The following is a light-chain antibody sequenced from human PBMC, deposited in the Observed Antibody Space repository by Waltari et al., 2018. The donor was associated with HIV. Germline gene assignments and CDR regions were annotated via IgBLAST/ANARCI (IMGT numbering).Light chain of an antibody. CDR1: SGINVGTYR. CDR2: YKSDSDK. CDR3: MIWHSSFVV. V-gene: IGLV5-45*02. Sequence: QAVLTQPSSLSASPGASASLTCTLRSGINVGTYRIYWYQQKTGSPPQYLLRYKSDSDKQQGSGFPCRFSGSKDASANAGILLISGLQSEDEADYYCMIWHSSFVVFGGGTKLTVL. J-gene: IGLJ2*01.